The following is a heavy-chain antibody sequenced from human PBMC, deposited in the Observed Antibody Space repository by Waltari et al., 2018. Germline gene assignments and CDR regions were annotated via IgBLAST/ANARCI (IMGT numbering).Heavy chain of an antibody. CDR1: GGSFSGYY. CDR2: INHSGST. V-gene: IGHV4-34*01. Sequence: QVQLQQWGAGLLKPSETLSLTCAVYGGSFSGYYWSWIRQPPGKGLEWIGEINHSGSTNYNPSLKSRVTISVDTSKNQFSLKLSSVTAADTAVYYCARSQEDAFDIWGQGTMVTVSS. CDR3: ARSQEDAFDI. J-gene: IGHJ3*02.